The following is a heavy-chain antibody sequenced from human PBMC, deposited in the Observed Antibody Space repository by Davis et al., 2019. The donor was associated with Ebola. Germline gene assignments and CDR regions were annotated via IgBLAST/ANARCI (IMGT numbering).Heavy chain of an antibody. Sequence: SVKVSCNASGGTFSSYTISWVRQAPGQGLEWMGGIIPIFGTANYAQKFQGRVTITADESTSTAYMELSSLRSEDTAVYYCARDPPMTTAPDDEDYWGQGTLVTVSS. D-gene: IGHD4-17*01. CDR2: IIPIFGTA. CDR3: ARDPPMTTAPDDEDY. J-gene: IGHJ4*02. V-gene: IGHV1-69*13. CDR1: GGTFSSYT.